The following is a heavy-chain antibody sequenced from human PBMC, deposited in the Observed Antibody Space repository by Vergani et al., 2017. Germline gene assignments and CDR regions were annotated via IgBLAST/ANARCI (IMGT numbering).Heavy chain of an antibody. Sequence: QVQLQESGPRLVKPSQTLSLTFSVSGVSVSSRCYYWAWIRQPAGKGLECVGRIFTTGGTHYSPSLKSRVIMSLETSKNQFSLMLTSVSATDTAVYYCALESFVEVPSADGRYYTYFYMDVWGKGATVTVSS. CDR1: GVSVSSRCYY. CDR2: IFTTGGT. V-gene: IGHV4-61*02. J-gene: IGHJ6*03. CDR3: ALESFVEVPSADGRYYTYFYMDV. D-gene: IGHD2-2*01.